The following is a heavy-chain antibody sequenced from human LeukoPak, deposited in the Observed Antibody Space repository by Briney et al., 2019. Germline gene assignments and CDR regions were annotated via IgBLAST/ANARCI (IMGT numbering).Heavy chain of an antibody. V-gene: IGHV4-39*01. CDR2: IYYSGST. CDR3: ARPRGAGCCNWFDP. J-gene: IGHJ5*02. CDR1: GGSISSSSYY. D-gene: IGHD3-10*01. Sequence: PSETLSLTCTVSGGSISSSSYYWGWIRQPPGKGLGWIGSIYYSGSTYYNPSLKSRVTISVDTSKNQFSLKLSSVTAADTAVYYCARPRGAGCCNWFDPWGQGTLVTVSS.